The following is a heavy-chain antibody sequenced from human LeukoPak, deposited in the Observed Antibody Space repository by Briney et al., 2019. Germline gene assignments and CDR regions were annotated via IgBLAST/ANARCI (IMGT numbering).Heavy chain of an antibody. Sequence: GGSLRLSCAASGFTFSSYWMSWVRQAPGKGLEWVANIKQDGSEKYYADSVKGRFTISRDNSKNTLYLQMNSLRAEDTAVYYCARDSRPYTAMVYYGMDVWGQGTTVTVSS. CDR2: IKQDGSEK. D-gene: IGHD5-18*01. J-gene: IGHJ6*02. CDR3: ARDSRPYTAMVYYGMDV. V-gene: IGHV3-7*01. CDR1: GFTFSSYW.